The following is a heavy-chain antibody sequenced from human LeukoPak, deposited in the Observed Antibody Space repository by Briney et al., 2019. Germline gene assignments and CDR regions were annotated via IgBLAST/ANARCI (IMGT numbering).Heavy chain of an antibody. D-gene: IGHD2-2*01. J-gene: IGHJ6*03. V-gene: IGHV4-34*01. CDR3: ARGARGYCSSTSCYGNYYYYYMDV. CDR1: GGSFIGSH. CDR2: INHSGNT. Sequence: SETLSLTCAVSGGSFIGSHWNWIRQPPGKGLEWIGEINHSGNTNYNPSLKSRVTISVDTSKNQFSLKLRSVTAADTAVYYCARGARGYCSSTSCYGNYYYYYMDVWGKGTTVTVSS.